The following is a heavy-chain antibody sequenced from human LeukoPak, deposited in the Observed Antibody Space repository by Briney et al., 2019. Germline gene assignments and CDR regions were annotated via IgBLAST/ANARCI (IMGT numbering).Heavy chain of an antibody. V-gene: IGHV1-24*01. CDR3: ATADATVVRGVISGMDV. J-gene: IGHJ6*04. CDR1: GYTLTELS. CDR2: FDPEDGET. Sequence: ASVKVSCKVSGYTLTELSMHRVRQAPGKGLEWMGDFDPEDGETLYAQKFQGRVTMTEDTSTDTAYMELSSLRSEDTAVYYCATADATVVRGVISGMDVWGKGTTVTVSS. D-gene: IGHD3-10*01.